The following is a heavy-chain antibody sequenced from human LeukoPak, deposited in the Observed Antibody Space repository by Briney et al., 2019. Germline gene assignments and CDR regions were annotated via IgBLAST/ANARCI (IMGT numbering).Heavy chain of an antibody. CDR3: ARESGGDCPRECHYYYYYYMDV. Sequence: SETLSLTCAVYGGSFSGYYWSWIRQPPGKGLEWIGEINHSGSTNYNPSLKSRVTISVDTSKNQFSLKLSSVTAADTAVYYCARESGGDCPRECHYYYYYYMDVWGKGTTVTVSS. D-gene: IGHD2-21*02. J-gene: IGHJ6*03. CDR2: INHSGST. V-gene: IGHV4-34*01. CDR1: GGSFSGYY.